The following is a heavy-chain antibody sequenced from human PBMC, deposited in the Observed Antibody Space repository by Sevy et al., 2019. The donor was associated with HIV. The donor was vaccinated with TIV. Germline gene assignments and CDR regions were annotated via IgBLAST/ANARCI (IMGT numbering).Heavy chain of an antibody. D-gene: IGHD3-22*01. CDR2: ISGSGGAT. CDR3: AKRDRTFYGIDV. Sequence: GGSLRLSCAASGFTFARYAMNWVRQAPGKGLEWVSAISGSGGATYYAESVEGRFTISTDNSRETLYVQMISLRVEDTAVYYCAKRDRTFYGIDVWGQGTTVTVSS. V-gene: IGHV3-23*01. J-gene: IGHJ6*02. CDR1: GFTFARYA.